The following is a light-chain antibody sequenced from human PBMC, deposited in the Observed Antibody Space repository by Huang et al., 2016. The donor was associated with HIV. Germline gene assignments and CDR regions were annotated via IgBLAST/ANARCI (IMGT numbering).Light chain of an antibody. CDR1: QSVSSN. CDR3: QQYNNWPRT. CDR2: AAS. J-gene: IGKJ1*01. V-gene: IGKV3-15*01. Sequence: EIVMTQSPATLSVSPGERATLSCRASQSVSSNLVWYQQKPGEAPRRLIYAASTRATGIPARFSGSGSGTEFTLTISSLQSEDFAVYYCQQYNNWPRTFGQGTNVEIK.